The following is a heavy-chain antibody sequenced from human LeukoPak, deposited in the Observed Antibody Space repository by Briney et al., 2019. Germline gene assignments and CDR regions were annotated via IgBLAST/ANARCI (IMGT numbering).Heavy chain of an antibody. D-gene: IGHD2/OR15-2a*01. J-gene: IGHJ4*02. CDR2: IYYSGTT. CDR3: ARGYYGLLGYFDY. V-gene: IGHV4-59*11. CDR1: GGSISSHY. Sequence: KPSETLSLTCTVSGGSISSHYWSWMRQPPGKELEWIGYIYYSGTTNYNPSLKSRVTTSVDKSKNQFSLRLTSVTAADTAVYYCARGYYGLLGYFDYWGQGTLVTVSS.